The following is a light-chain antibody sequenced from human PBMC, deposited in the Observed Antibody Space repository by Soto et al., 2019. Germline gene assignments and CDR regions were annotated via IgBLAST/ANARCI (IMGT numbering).Light chain of an antibody. CDR3: QQYDSLPLT. J-gene: IGKJ4*01. Sequence: DTPMTQSPSSLSASVGDRVTIACQASDDIRNYLNWYQQKPGKAPKLLIDEASHLQTGVTSRFSGRGYGTDFTFTISNLQPEDMATYYCQQYDSLPLTFGGGTKVEIK. CDR2: EAS. CDR1: DDIRNY. V-gene: IGKV1-33*01.